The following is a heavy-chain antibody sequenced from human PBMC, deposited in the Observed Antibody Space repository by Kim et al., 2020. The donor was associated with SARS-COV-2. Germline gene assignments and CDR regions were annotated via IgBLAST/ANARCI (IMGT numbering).Heavy chain of an antibody. CDR3: GKVGGVGAAHFDY. J-gene: IGHJ4*02. Sequence: YEDSVKGRFPITRANAKNALYLQMNSLRAEDTALYYCGKVGGVGAAHFDYWGPGTLVTVSS. V-gene: IGHV3-9*01. D-gene: IGHD3-3*01.